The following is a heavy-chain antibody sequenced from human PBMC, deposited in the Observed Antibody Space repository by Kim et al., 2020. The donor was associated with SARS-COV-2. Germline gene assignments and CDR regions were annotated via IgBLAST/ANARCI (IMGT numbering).Heavy chain of an antibody. J-gene: IGHJ4*02. CDR3: AKHYDILTGYLFDY. Sequence: ADSVKGRFTRSRCNSKSTRYLQMNSLRAEDTAVYYCAKHYDILTGYLFDYWGQGTLVTVSS. D-gene: IGHD3-9*01. V-gene: IGHV3-23*03.